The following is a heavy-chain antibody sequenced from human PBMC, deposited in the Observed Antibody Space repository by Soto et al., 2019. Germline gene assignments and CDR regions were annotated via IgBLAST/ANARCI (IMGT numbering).Heavy chain of an antibody. V-gene: IGHV3-23*01. CDR1: GFTFSNYA. CDR3: AKSPLGYCSGGSCYPPHYFDY. CDR2: VGGSGDST. J-gene: IGHJ4*02. D-gene: IGHD2-15*01. Sequence: EVQLLDSGGGLVQPGGSLRLSCAASGFTFSNYAMNWVRQAPGKGLEWVSGVGGSGDSTYYADSVKGRFTISRDNSKDTLYLQTNSLRAEDTAVYYCAKSPLGYCSGGSCYPPHYFDYWGQGTLVTVSS.